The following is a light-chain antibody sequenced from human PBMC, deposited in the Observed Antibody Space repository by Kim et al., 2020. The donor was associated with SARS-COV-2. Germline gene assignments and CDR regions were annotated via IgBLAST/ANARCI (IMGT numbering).Light chain of an antibody. Sequence: GQEVTSSCTGTSWDVCSYNYVSWYQQQPGKAPNLMFYEVRKRPSGVPDRFSGSKSGNTASLTVSGLQAEDEADYYCSSYAGSNNLVFGGGTQLTVL. CDR1: SWDVCSYNY. V-gene: IGLV2-8*01. CDR3: SSYAGSNNLV. J-gene: IGLJ2*01. CDR2: EVR.